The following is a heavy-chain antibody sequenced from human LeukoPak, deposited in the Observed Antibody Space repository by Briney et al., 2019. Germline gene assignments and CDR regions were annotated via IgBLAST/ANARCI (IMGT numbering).Heavy chain of an antibody. Sequence: GGSLRLSCAISGFTVSSNYMNWVRQAPGKGLEWVSIIYSGGSTYHADSVKGRFTISRDSSKNTLYLQMNSLRPEDTAVYYCARDDGSGGPFDYWGQGTLVTVSS. J-gene: IGHJ4*02. CDR3: ARDDGSGGPFDY. CDR1: GFTVSSNY. CDR2: IYSGGST. D-gene: IGHD6-19*01. V-gene: IGHV3-66*01.